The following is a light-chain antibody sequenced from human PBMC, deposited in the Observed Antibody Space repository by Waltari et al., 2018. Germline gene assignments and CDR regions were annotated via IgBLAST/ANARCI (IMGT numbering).Light chain of an antibody. Sequence: QSALTQPASVSGSPGQTLPISCSGTKGDIWTYDLVPWYQHHPGKAPKVILYQDNKRPSGFSNLFSGSKSGNTDSLTVSGLQAEDEADYYCCAYAGSYTYVFGGGTKVTV. J-gene: IGLJ1*01. CDR1: KGDIWTYDL. V-gene: IGLV2-23*01. CDR3: CAYAGSYTYV. CDR2: QDN.